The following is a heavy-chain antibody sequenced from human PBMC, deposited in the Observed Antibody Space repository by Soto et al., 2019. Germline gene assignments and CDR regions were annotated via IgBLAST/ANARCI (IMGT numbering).Heavy chain of an antibody. Sequence: SETLSLTCAVSGGSISSGGYSWSWIRQPPGKGLEWIGYIYHSGSTYYNPSLKSRVTISVDRSKNQFSLKLSSVTAADTAVYYCARGEGGYRSGGRSYPPGYRLDPCGQGTLVTVYS. CDR1: GGSISSGGYS. J-gene: IGHJ5*02. V-gene: IGHV4-30-2*01. D-gene: IGHD2-15*01. CDR3: ARGEGGYRSGGRSYPPGYRLDP. CDR2: IYHSGST.